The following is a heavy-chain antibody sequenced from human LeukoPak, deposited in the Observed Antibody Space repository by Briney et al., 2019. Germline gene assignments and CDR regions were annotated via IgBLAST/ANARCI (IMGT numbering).Heavy chain of an antibody. CDR3: AKNLHDFWSGYTFDY. J-gene: IGHJ4*02. D-gene: IGHD3-3*01. CDR1: GGSFSGYY. V-gene: IGHV3-23*01. CDR2: ISGSGGST. Sequence: ETLSLTCAVYGGSFSGYYWSWVRQAPGKGLEWVSAISGSGGSTYYADSVKGRFTISRDNSKNTLYLQMNSLRAEDTAVYYCAKNLHDFWSGYTFDYWGQGTLVTVSS.